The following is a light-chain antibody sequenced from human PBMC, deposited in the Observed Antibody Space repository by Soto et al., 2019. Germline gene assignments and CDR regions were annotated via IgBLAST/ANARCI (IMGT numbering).Light chain of an antibody. Sequence: AIPLTQSPSSLSASVGDRVTITCRASQGISSALAWYQQTPGKPPKLLVYDASTLEIGVPSRFSGSGSVTDFTLAISSLQPEDSATYYCHQFNDYPFTFGPGTKVDLK. V-gene: IGKV1D-13*01. CDR2: DAS. CDR1: QGISSA. J-gene: IGKJ3*01. CDR3: HQFNDYPFT.